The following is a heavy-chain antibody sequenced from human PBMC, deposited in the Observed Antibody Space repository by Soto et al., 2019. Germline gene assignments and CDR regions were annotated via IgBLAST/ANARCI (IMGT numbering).Heavy chain of an antibody. Sequence: QVQLVQSGAEVKKPGASVKVSCKASGYTFTTYGISWVRQAPGQGLEWLGWISADNGNTKYAQKDQGRVTLTTDTSTSTVYRELRSLRSDDTAVYYCAREAVTPDWFDPWGQGTLVTVSS. J-gene: IGHJ5*02. CDR2: ISADNGNT. V-gene: IGHV1-18*01. D-gene: IGHD4-17*01. CDR3: AREAVTPDWFDP. CDR1: GYTFTTYG.